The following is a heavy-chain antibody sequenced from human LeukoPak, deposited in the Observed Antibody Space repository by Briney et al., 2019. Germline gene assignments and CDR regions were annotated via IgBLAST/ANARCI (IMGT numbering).Heavy chain of an antibody. CDR3: ASPRGASGYFDC. J-gene: IGHJ4*02. CDR2: INTDSSYI. CDR1: GFTFSSYV. V-gene: IGHV3-21*01. Sequence: GGSLRLSCAASGFTFSSYVMNWVRQAPGKGLDWVSSINTDSSYIYYADSVKGRFTISRDNAKNSLYLQMNSLRAEDTAVYYCASPRGASGYFDCWGQGTLVTVSS. D-gene: IGHD3-22*01.